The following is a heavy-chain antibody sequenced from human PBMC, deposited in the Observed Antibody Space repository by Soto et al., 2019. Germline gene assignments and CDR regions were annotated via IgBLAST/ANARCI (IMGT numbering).Heavy chain of an antibody. CDR3: ARGLYDFWSGYYSGLSPPRPQYFQH. J-gene: IGHJ1*01. CDR2: IYYSGST. Sequence: SETPSLTCTVSGGSISSGGYYWSWIRQHPGKGLEWIGYIYYSGSTYYNPSLKSRVTISVDTSKNQFSLKLSSVTAADTAVYYCARGLYDFWSGYYSGLSPPRPQYFQHWGQGTLVTVSS. V-gene: IGHV4-31*02. D-gene: IGHD3-3*01. CDR1: GGSISSGGYY.